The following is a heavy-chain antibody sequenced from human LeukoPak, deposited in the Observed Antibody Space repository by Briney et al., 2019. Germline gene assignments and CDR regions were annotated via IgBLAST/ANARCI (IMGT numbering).Heavy chain of an antibody. CDR1: GFTFSSYS. D-gene: IGHD2-15*01. V-gene: IGHV3-21*01. J-gene: IGHJ4*02. Sequence: GGSLRLSCAASGFTFSSYSMNWVRQAPGKGLEWVSSTSSSSSYIYYADSVKGRFTISRDNAKNSLYLQMNSLRAEDTAVYYCARDLTVVVVAATPPDYWGQGTLVTVSS. CDR2: TSSSSSYI. CDR3: ARDLTVVVVAATPPDY.